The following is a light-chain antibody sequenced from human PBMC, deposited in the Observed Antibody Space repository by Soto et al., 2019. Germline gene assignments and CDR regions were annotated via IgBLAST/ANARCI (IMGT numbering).Light chain of an antibody. J-gene: IGLJ1*01. CDR2: EVN. Sequence: QSALTQPPSASGSPGQSVTISCTGTSSDVGGYNYVSWYQQHPGKVPKLMVYEVNKRPSGVPDRFSGSKSGNKASLTVSGXXXXXXXXXYCTSYAGGNNVFGTGTKLTV. V-gene: IGLV2-8*01. CDR1: SSDVGGYNY. CDR3: TSYAGGNNV.